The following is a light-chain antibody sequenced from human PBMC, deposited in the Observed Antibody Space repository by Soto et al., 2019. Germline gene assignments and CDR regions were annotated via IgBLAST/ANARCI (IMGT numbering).Light chain of an antibody. Sequence: EIVLTQSPATLSLSPGERATLSCRASQSVSSYLAWYQQKPGQAPRLLIYATSNRATGIPARFSGSASGTDFTLTISSLEPEDFAVYYCQHRIKWPPIFTFGPGTKLDIK. CDR3: QHRIKWPPIFT. V-gene: IGKV3-11*01. CDR1: QSVSSY. CDR2: ATS. J-gene: IGKJ3*01.